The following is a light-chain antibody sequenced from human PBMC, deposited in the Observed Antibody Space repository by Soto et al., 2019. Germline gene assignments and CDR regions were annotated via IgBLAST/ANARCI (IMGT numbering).Light chain of an antibody. CDR3: QQSYSTPYT. CDR2: AAS. CDR1: QSISSY. V-gene: IGKV1-39*01. J-gene: IGKJ5*01. Sequence: DIKMTQSPSSLSASVGDGVTITCRASQSISSYFNWRQQKPGNAPKLLIYAASSLQSGVPSGFSGSGSGTDFTLPIISLQPEEFATDYCQQSYSTPYTFGQGTRLDNK.